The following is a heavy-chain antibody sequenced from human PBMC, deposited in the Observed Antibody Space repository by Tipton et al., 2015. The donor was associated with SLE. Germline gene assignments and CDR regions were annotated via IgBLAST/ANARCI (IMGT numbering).Heavy chain of an antibody. CDR3: ARAAGEIDY. CDR1: GGSISSSSYY. J-gene: IGHJ4*02. D-gene: IGHD3-10*01. CDR2: IYYSGST. Sequence: LRLSCTVSGGSISSSSYYWGWIRQPPGKGLEWIGSIYYSGSTYYNPSLKSRVTISVDTSKNQFSLKLSSVTAADTAVYYCARAAGEIDYWGQGTLVTVSS. V-gene: IGHV4-39*07.